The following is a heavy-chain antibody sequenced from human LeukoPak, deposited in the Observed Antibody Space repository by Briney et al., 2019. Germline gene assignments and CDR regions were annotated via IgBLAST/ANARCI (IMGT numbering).Heavy chain of an antibody. Sequence: GGSLRLSCTASGSTFSNYAMTWVRQAPGKGLEWVSAIRPNGGSTSYADSVKGRFTISRDNSKNTLYLQMNSLKAEDTAIYYCAREVGTPQAFDIWGQGTMVTVSS. CDR2: IRPNGGST. J-gene: IGHJ3*02. CDR1: GSTFSNYA. CDR3: AREVGTPQAFDI. D-gene: IGHD1-26*01. V-gene: IGHV3-23*01.